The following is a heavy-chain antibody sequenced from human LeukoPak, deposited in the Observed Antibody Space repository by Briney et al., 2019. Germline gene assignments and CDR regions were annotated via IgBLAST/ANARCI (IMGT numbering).Heavy chain of an antibody. CDR1: GGSLSSYY. Sequence: SETLSLTCTVSGGSLSSYYWSWIRQPAGKGLEWIGRIYTSESTNYNPSLKSRVTMSVDTSKNQFSLKLTSVTAADTAVYYCARAFDSCSGGSCYPDAFDIWGQGTMVTVSS. J-gene: IGHJ3*02. CDR2: IYTSEST. D-gene: IGHD2-15*01. V-gene: IGHV4-4*07. CDR3: ARAFDSCSGGSCYPDAFDI.